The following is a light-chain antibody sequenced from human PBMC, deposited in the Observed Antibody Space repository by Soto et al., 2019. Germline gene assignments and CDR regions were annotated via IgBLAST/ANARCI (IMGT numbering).Light chain of an antibody. Sequence: QSVLTQPPSASGSRGQSVTISCNGTSSDVGGYNYVSWYQQHPGKAPKLMIYEVSKRPSGVPDRFSGSKSGNTASLTVSGLQPEDEADYYCSSYAGSNNLGVFGGGTKLTVL. V-gene: IGLV2-8*01. CDR2: EVS. CDR3: SSYAGSNNLGV. CDR1: SSDVGGYNY. J-gene: IGLJ3*02.